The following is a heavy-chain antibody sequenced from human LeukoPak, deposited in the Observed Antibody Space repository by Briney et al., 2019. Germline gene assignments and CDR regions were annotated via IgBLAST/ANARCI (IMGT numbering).Heavy chain of an antibody. CDR1: GGSISSSSYY. CDR3: ARQGDSNGYSTLDY. Sequence: SETLSLTCTVSGGSISSSSYYWDWIRQPPGKGLEWFGSIYYSGSTYYNPSLKSRVTISVDTSKNQFSLKLSSVTAADTAVYYCARQGDSNGYSTLDYWGPGTLVTVSS. J-gene: IGHJ4*02. V-gene: IGHV4-39*01. D-gene: IGHD3-22*01. CDR2: IYYSGST.